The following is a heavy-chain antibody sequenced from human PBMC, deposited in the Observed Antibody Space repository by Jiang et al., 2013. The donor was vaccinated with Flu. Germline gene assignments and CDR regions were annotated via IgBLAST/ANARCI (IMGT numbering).Heavy chain of an antibody. Sequence: LEWVSSISSSSSYIYYADSVKGRFTISRDNAKNSLYLQMNSLRAEDTAVYYCAREVVVVPAANPSSGHYYYGMDVWGQGTTVTVSS. D-gene: IGHD2-2*01. V-gene: IGHV3-21*01. CDR2: ISSSSSYI. J-gene: IGHJ6*02. CDR3: AREVVVVPAANPSSGHYYYGMDV.